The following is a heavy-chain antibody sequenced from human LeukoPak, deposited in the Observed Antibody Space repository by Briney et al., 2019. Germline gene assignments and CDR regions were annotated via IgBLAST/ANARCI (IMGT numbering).Heavy chain of an antibody. CDR1: GFTFDDYA. Sequence: GGSLRLSCAVSGFTFDDYAMHWVRQAPGEGLEWVSLISGDGATTYYADSVKDRFTISRDNSKNSLYLQMNSLRTEDTALYYCAKTPPSYERWGQETLVTVSS. V-gene: IGHV3-43*02. CDR3: AKTPPSYER. CDR2: ISGDGATT. D-gene: IGHD3-3*01. J-gene: IGHJ4*02.